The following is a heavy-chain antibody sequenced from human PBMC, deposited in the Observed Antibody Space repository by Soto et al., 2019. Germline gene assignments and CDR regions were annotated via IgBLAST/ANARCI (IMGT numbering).Heavy chain of an antibody. V-gene: IGHV3-7*01. Sequence: GGSLRLSCAASGFTFSNYWMSWVRQAPGKGLEWVANIKEDGSEKYYVDSVKGRFTISRDNAKNSLYLQMSSLRPEDTAVYYSTRGHPSIYNYWGQGTLVTVSS. D-gene: IGHD4-4*01. CDR2: IKEDGSEK. CDR3: TRGHPSIYNY. CDR1: GFTFSNYW. J-gene: IGHJ4*02.